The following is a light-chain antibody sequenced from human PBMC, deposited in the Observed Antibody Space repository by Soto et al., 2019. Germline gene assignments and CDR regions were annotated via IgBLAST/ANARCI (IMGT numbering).Light chain of an antibody. Sequence: QPVLTQSASASASLGASVKITCTLSSGHSKYAIAWHQQQPDKGPRYLMKVNSGGSHIKGDGIPDRFSGSSSGAERYLFISSLQSEDEADYYCQTWCAGSAIVVFGGGTQLTVL. J-gene: IGLJ7*01. CDR3: QTWCAGSAIVV. CDR1: SGHSKYA. V-gene: IGLV4-69*01. CDR2: VNSGGSH.